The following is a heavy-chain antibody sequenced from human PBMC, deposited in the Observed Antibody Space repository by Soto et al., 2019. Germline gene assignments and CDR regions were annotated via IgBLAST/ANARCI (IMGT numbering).Heavy chain of an antibody. D-gene: IGHD2-15*01. J-gene: IGHJ6*03. CDR1: GFTFSSYW. CDR2: IKQDGSEK. CDR3: ARDFPGGGGSHRGWYYYYYMDV. V-gene: IGHV3-7*01. Sequence: PGGSLRLSCAASGFTFSSYWMSWVRQAPGKGLEWVANIKQDGSEKYYVDSVKGRFTISRDNAKNSLYLQMNSLRAEDTAVYYCARDFPGGGGSHRGWYYYYYMDVWGKGTTVTVSS.